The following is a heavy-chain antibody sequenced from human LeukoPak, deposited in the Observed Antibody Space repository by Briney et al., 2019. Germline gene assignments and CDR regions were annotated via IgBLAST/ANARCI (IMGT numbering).Heavy chain of an antibody. CDR3: ARDYDYSLDY. CDR2: INLDGGDK. J-gene: IGHJ4*02. CDR1: GLTLGNYR. D-gene: IGHD4/OR15-4a*01. V-gene: IGHV3-7*01. Sequence: GGSLRLSCAASGLTLGNYRMSWVRQAPGKGLEWVANINLDGGDKSYVGSVKGRFTISRDNAKNSLYLQMNSTRAEDTAVYYCARDYDYSLDYWGQGTLVTVSS.